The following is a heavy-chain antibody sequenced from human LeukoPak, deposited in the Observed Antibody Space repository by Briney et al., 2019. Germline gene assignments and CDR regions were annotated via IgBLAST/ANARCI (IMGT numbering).Heavy chain of an antibody. Sequence: GGSLRLSCAASGFTFSDYYMSWIRQAPGKGLEWVSYISSSGSTIYYADSVKGRFTISRDSAKNSLYLQMNSLRAEDTAVYYCARVVVAATSDYWGQGTLVTVSS. J-gene: IGHJ4*02. CDR3: ARVVVAATSDY. CDR2: ISSSGSTI. V-gene: IGHV3-11*01. CDR1: GFTFSDYY. D-gene: IGHD2-15*01.